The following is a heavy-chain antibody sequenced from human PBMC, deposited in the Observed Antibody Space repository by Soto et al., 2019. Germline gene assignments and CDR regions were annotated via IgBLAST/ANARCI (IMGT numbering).Heavy chain of an antibody. D-gene: IGHD3-10*01. V-gene: IGHV2-5*05. Sequence: QITLKESGPTLVKPTQTLTLTCTFSGFSLTTRGVGVGSIRQPPGKALEWLALIYWDDDKRYGPSLKSRLTITKDTSKNQVVLTMANMDPVDTATYYCAHIGITTWFTYWGQGTLVTVSS. J-gene: IGHJ4*02. CDR3: AHIGITTWFTY. CDR1: GFSLTTRGVG. CDR2: IYWDDDK.